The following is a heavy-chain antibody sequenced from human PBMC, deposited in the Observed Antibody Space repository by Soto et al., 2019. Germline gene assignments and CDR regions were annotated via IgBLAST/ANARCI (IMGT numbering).Heavy chain of an antibody. Sequence: QVQLQQWGAGLLKPSETLSLTCAVYGGSFSGYYWSWIRQPPGKGLEWIGEINHSGSTNYNPSLKSRVTISVDTSKNQFSLKLSSVTAADTAXYYCAXGRSKYSRDFDYWGQGTLVTVSS. CDR1: GGSFSGYY. J-gene: IGHJ4*02. CDR3: AXGRSKYSRDFDY. V-gene: IGHV4-34*01. CDR2: INHSGST. D-gene: IGHD6-6*01.